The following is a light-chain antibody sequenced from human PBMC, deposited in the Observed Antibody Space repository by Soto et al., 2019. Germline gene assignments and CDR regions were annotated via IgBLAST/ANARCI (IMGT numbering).Light chain of an antibody. V-gene: IGKV3-11*01. CDR3: QQRSNWPPT. CDR2: DAS. J-gene: IGKJ4*01. Sequence: EIVLTQSPATLSLSPGERATLSCRASQSVSSYLAWYQQKPGQAPRLLIYDASNRATGIPARFSSSGSGTDFTLTISSLEPEDFAAYYCQQRSNWPPTFGGGTKVEIK. CDR1: QSVSSY.